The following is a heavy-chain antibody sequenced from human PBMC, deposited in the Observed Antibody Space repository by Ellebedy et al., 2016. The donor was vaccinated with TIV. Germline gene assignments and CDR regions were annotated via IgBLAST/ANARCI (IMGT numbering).Heavy chain of an antibody. J-gene: IGHJ4*02. Sequence: PGGSLRLSCAASGFTFSNYWMSWVRQAPGKGLEWVANIKQDGSETYYVDSVKGRFTISRDNAKNSLYLQMNSLRAEDTAVYYCAREVGGSGLFDYWGQGTLVTVSS. CDR3: AREVGGSGLFDY. D-gene: IGHD1-26*01. V-gene: IGHV3-7*01. CDR2: IKQDGSET. CDR1: GFTFSNYW.